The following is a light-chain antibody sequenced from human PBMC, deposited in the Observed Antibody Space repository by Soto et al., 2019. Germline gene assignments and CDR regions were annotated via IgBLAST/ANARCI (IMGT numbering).Light chain of an antibody. Sequence: SYELTQPPSVSVAPGQTARITCGGNNIGSKSVHWYQQKAGQAPVLVVYEDSDRPSGIPERFSGSNSGNTATLTISRVEAGDEDDYYCQVWDSSSDHYVFGIGTKLTVL. CDR3: QVWDSSSDHYV. J-gene: IGLJ1*01. V-gene: IGLV3-21*02. CDR2: EDS. CDR1: NIGSKS.